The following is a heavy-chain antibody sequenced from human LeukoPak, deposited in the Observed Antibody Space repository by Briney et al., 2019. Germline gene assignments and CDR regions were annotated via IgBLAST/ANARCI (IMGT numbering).Heavy chain of an antibody. D-gene: IGHD3-10*01. J-gene: IGHJ6*03. Sequence: ASVKVSCKASGYTFISYYMHWVRQAPGQGLEWMGIINPSGGSTTYAQNFQGRVTMTRDMSTSTVYMELSSLRSEDTAVYYCARGSALNRGGDYYYYCYMDVWGKGATVTVSS. V-gene: IGHV1-46*01. CDR3: ARGSALNRGGDYYYYCYMDV. CDR1: GYTFISYY. CDR2: INPSGGST.